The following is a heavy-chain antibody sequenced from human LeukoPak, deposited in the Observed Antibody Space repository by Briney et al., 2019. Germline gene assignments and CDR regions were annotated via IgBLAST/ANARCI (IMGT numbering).Heavy chain of an antibody. D-gene: IGHD3-10*01. J-gene: IGHJ4*02. Sequence: GGSLRHSCAASGFTFSSYGMSRVRQAPGKGLEWVSAISGSGGSTYYADSVKGRFTISRDNSKNTLYLQMNSPRAEDTAVYYCAKDWGRITMVRGVSPFDYWGQGTLVTVSS. CDR2: ISGSGGST. CDR3: AKDWGRITMVRGVSPFDY. CDR1: GFTFSSYG. V-gene: IGHV3-23*01.